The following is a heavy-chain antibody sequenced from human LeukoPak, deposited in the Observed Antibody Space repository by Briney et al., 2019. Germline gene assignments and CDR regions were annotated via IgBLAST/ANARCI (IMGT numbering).Heavy chain of an antibody. D-gene: IGHD2-2*01. J-gene: IGHJ4*02. V-gene: IGHV3-74*01. Sequence: GGSLRLSCAASGFTFSSYWMHWVRQAPGKGLVWVSRINRDGSSTSYADSVKGRFTISRDQAKNTLYLQMNSLRAGDTDVYSCARDPAVYNVQFDYWGQGTLVTVSS. CDR2: INRDGSST. CDR3: ARDPAVYNVQFDY. CDR1: GFTFSSYW.